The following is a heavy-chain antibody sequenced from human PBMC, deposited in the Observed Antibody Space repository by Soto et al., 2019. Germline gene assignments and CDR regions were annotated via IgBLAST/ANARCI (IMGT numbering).Heavy chain of an antibody. V-gene: IGHV4-59*01. CDR1: GGSISSYY. CDR3: ARDRWVAAAGLDY. Sequence: SETLSLTCTVSGGSISSYYWSWIRQPPGKGLEWIGYIYYSGSTNYNPSLKSRVTISVDTSKNQFSLKLSSVTAADTAVYYCARDRWVAAAGLDYWGQGTLVTVSS. D-gene: IGHD6-13*01. CDR2: IYYSGST. J-gene: IGHJ4*02.